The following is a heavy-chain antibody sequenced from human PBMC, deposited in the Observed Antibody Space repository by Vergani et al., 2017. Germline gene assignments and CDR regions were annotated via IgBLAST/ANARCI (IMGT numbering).Heavy chain of an antibody. CDR2: MNPNSGNT. CDR3: ARAPVQYAFSGAIVEVPGYYYYGMDV. Sequence: QVQLVQSGAEVKKPGASVKVSCKASGYTFTSYDINWVRQATGQGLEWMGWMNPNSGNTGYAQKFQGRVTMTRNTPISTAYMELRSLRSEDTAVYYCARAPVQYAFSGAIVEVPGYYYYGMDVWGQGTTVTVSS. J-gene: IGHJ6*02. CDR1: GYTFTSYD. D-gene: IGHD2-2*01. V-gene: IGHV1-8*01.